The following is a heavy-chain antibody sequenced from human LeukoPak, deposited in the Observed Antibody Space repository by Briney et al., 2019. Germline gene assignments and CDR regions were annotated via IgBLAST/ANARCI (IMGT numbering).Heavy chain of an antibody. CDR3: AKDQSAAPVGY. CDR1: GFTFSSYG. V-gene: IGHV3-30*18. J-gene: IGHJ4*02. Sequence: GGSLRLSCAASGFTFSSYGMHWVRQVPGKGLEWVAVISYDGSNKYYADSVKGRFTISRDNSKNTLYLQMNSLRAEDTAVYYCAKDQSAAPVGYWGQGTLVTVSS. D-gene: IGHD6-25*01. CDR2: ISYDGSNK.